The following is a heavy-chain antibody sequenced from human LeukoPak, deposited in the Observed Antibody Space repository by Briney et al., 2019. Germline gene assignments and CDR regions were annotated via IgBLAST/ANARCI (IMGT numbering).Heavy chain of an antibody. V-gene: IGHV3-66*01. Sequence: GGSLRLSCAASGFTVSRNYMSWVRQAPGKGLEWVSVIYSGGSTYYADSVKGRFTISRDNSQNTLNLQMNSLRAEDTAVYYCARNYDSSGYYLPDAFDIWGQGTMVTVSS. CDR1: GFTVSRNY. CDR2: IYSGGST. J-gene: IGHJ3*02. CDR3: ARNYDSSGYYLPDAFDI. D-gene: IGHD3-22*01.